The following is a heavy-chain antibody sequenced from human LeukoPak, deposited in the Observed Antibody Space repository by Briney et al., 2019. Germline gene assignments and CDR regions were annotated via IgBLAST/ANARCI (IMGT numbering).Heavy chain of an antibody. Sequence: GGSLRLSCAASGFTFSSYWMNWVRQVPGKGLVWVSRIASDGNNRDYADSVKGRFTISRDNAKNSLYLQMNSLRAEDTAVYYCARDNGEGSQYNYYFDYWGQGTLVTVSS. CDR2: IASDGNNR. J-gene: IGHJ4*02. V-gene: IGHV3-74*01. CDR3: ARDNGEGSQYNYYFDY. CDR1: GFTFSSYW. D-gene: IGHD3-10*01.